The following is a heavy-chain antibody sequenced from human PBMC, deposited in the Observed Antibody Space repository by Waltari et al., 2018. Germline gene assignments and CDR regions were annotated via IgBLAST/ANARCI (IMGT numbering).Heavy chain of an antibody. CDR1: GFTIDTYG. CDR2: ITGSGTG. D-gene: IGHD3-10*01. J-gene: IGHJ4*02. CDR3: ANINRGWGESHY. V-gene: IGHV3-23*01. Sequence: GGLVQPGGSLRLACVASGFTIDTYGMSWVRQAPGKGLEWVSTITGSGTGYYADSVKGWFTISRHNSRSTLFLQMNSLGGDDTAVYDCANINRGWGESHYWRQGTLVTVSS.